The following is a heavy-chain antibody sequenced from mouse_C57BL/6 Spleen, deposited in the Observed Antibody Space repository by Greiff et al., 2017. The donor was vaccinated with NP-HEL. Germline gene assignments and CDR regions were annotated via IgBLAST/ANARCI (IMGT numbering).Heavy chain of an antibody. CDR1: GFTFSSYA. CDR3: ARGVNWYFDY. CDR2: ISDGGSYT. Sequence: EVQLVESGGGLVKPGGSLKLSCAASGFTFSSYAMSWVRQTPEKRLEWVATISDGGSYTYYPDNVKGRVTISTDNAKNNLYLQMSHLKSEDTAMYCCARGVNWYFDYWGQGTTLTVSS. D-gene: IGHD4-1*01. J-gene: IGHJ2*01. V-gene: IGHV5-4*01.